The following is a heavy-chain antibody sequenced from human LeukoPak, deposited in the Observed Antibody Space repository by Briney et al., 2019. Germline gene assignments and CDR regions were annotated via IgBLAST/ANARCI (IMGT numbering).Heavy chain of an antibody. Sequence: ASVKVSCRASGYTFTSYDINWVRQATGQGLEWMGWMNPNSGNTGYAQKFQGRVTMTRNASISTAYMELSSLRSEDTALYYCARGEVGATVFDYWGQGTLVTVSS. CDR1: GYTFTSYD. CDR2: MNPNSGNT. J-gene: IGHJ4*02. D-gene: IGHD1-26*01. CDR3: ARGEVGATVFDY. V-gene: IGHV1-8*01.